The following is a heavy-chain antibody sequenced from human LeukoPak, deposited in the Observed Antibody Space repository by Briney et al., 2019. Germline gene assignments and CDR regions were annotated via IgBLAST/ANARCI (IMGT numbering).Heavy chain of an antibody. CDR3: ARDIGSSWYGQFDY. CDR2: IKQDGSEK. V-gene: IGHV3-7*01. Sequence: GGSLRLSCAASGFTFSSYWMSWVREAPGKGLEWVANIKQDGSEKYYVDSVKGRFTISRDNDKNSLYLQMNSLRAEDTAVYYCARDIGSSWYGQFDYWGQGTLVTVSS. J-gene: IGHJ4*02. D-gene: IGHD6-13*01. CDR1: GFTFSSYW.